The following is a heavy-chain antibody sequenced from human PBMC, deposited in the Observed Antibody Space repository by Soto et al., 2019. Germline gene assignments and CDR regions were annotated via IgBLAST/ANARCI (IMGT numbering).Heavy chain of an antibody. CDR3: ARDLGNGGNSLMAFDI. J-gene: IGHJ3*02. D-gene: IGHD2-21*02. CDR1: GYTFTSYY. CDR2: INPSDGST. V-gene: IGHV1-46*01. Sequence: GASVKVSCKASGYTFTSYYMHWVRQAPGQGLEWMGIINPSDGSTSYAQKFQGRVTMTRDTSTSTVYMELSSLRSDDTAVYYCARDLGNGGNSLMAFDIWGQGTMVTVSS.